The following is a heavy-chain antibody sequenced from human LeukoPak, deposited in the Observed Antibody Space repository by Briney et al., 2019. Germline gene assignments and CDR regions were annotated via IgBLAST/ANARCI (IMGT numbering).Heavy chain of an antibody. D-gene: IGHD1-26*01. Sequence: GGSLRLSCAASGFTFSSYGMHWVRQAPGKGLEWVAFIRFDGSHKYYADSVKGRFTISRDNSKNTLYLQMNSLRVEDTAVYYCAKITDGELRRFDYWGQGTRVTVSS. CDR3: AKITDGELRRFDY. V-gene: IGHV3-30*02. CDR2: IRFDGSHK. J-gene: IGHJ4*02. CDR1: GFTFSSYG.